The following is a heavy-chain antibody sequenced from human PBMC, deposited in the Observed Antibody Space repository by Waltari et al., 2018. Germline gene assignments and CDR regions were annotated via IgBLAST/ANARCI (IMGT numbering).Heavy chain of an antibody. J-gene: IGHJ3*01. D-gene: IGHD3-10*01. V-gene: IGHV1-69-2*01. Sequence: EVQLLPAGAGVKKPGTPVKISCKVSGDTFTDNYSHWIQQAPGKGLQWMGLLDPEDGQAVYAEKFQGRVTMTADTSIHTAYMELTSLTSEDTAFYYCAAALGGGISASRPFHFWGQGTMITVSS. CDR3: AAALGGGISASRPFHF. CDR2: LDPEDGQA. CDR1: GDTFTDNY.